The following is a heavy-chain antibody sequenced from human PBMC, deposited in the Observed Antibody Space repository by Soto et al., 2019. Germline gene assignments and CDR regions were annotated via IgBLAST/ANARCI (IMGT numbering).Heavy chain of an antibody. CDR2: INWNGGST. V-gene: IGHV3-20*04. D-gene: IGHD3-10*01. CDR1: GFTFDDYG. J-gene: IGHJ4*02. CDR3: AKARGSGYYAKFDY. Sequence: EVQLVESGGGVVRPGGSLRLSCAASGFTFDDYGMSWVRQAPGKGLEWVSGINWNGGSTGYADSVKGRFTISRDNAQNSMYLRMSSLRAEDTALYYCAKARGSGYYAKFDYGGQGTLVTVSS.